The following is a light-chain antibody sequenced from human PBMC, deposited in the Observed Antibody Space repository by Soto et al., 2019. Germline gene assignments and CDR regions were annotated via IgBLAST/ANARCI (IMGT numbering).Light chain of an antibody. CDR3: QQCGRSPWT. J-gene: IGKJ1*01. V-gene: IGKV3-20*01. Sequence: EILMTQSPSTLSVSPGERATLSCRASQSVSSNLAWYQQKPGQAPRLLIYGASSRATGIPDRFSGSGSGTDFTLTISRLEPEDFEVYYCQQCGRSPWTFGQGTKVDIK. CDR1: QSVSSN. CDR2: GAS.